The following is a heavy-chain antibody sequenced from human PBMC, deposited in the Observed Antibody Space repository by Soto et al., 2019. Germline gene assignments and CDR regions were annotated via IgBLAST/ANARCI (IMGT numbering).Heavy chain of an antibody. CDR2: NYYSGIT. D-gene: IGHD6-6*01. V-gene: IGHV4-31*03. CDR1: GGSISSGGYY. J-gene: IGHJ6*02. CDR3: ARGSSIAGLYYGMDV. Sequence: TSETLSLTYTVSGGSISSGGYYWTWIRQHPGKGLEWIGYNYYSGITYYNPSLKSRVTISLDTSKNQFSLKLSSVTAADTAVYYCARGSSIAGLYYGMDVWGQGTTVTVSS.